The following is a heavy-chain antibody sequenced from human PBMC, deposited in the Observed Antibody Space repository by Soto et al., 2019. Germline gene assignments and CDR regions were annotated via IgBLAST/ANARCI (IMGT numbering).Heavy chain of an antibody. D-gene: IGHD1-20*01. CDR3: ARDFNNWNSFAAQKSDSGVYYYYGMDV. J-gene: IGHJ6*02. V-gene: IGHV3-74*01. CDR1: GFTFSSYW. CDR2: INSDGSST. Sequence: GGSLRLSCAASGFTFSSYWMHWVRQAPGKGLVWVSRINSDGSSTSYADSVKGRFTISRDKAKNTLYLQMNSLRAEDTAVYYCARDFNNWNSFAAQKSDSGVYYYYGMDVWGQGTTVTVSS.